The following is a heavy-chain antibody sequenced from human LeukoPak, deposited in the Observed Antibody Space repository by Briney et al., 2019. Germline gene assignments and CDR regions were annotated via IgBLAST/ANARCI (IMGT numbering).Heavy chain of an antibody. Sequence: GGSLRLSCAASGFTFSTSGMHWVRQAPGKGLEWVAVISYDGNNKYYADSVKGRFTISRDNSKNTLYLQMNRLRAEDTAVYYCAKDPAAYYDILTGFDYWGQGAQVTVSS. V-gene: IGHV3-33*05. D-gene: IGHD3-9*01. CDR1: GFTFSTSG. CDR2: ISYDGNNK. CDR3: AKDPAAYYDILTGFDY. J-gene: IGHJ4*02.